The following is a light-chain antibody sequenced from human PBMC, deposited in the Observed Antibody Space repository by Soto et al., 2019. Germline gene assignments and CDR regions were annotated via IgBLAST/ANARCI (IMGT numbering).Light chain of an antibody. V-gene: IGLV2-8*01. CDR2: EVS. CDR3: GTWDYRLSAMV. Sequence: QSALTQPPSASGSLGQSVTIPCTGASSDVGDYNYVSWYQQHPGKVPKLMIYEVSKRPSGVPDRFSGSKSGNTASLTVSGLQAEDEADYYCGTWDYRLSAMVFGGGTKLTVL. CDR1: SSDVGDYNY. J-gene: IGLJ2*01.